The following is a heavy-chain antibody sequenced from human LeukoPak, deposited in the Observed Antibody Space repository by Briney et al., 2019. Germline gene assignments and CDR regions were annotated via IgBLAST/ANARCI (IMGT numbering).Heavy chain of an antibody. J-gene: IGHJ6*02. CDR1: GGSFSGYY. CDR3: ARVYSSGWPVYYYYGMDV. D-gene: IGHD6-19*01. CDR2: INHSGST. V-gene: IGHV4-34*01. Sequence: SETLSLTCAVYGGSFSGYYWSWIRQPPGKGLEWIGEINHSGSTNYNPSLKSRVTISVATSKNQFSLKLSSVTAADTAVYYCARVYSSGWPVYYYYGMDVWGQGTTVTVSS.